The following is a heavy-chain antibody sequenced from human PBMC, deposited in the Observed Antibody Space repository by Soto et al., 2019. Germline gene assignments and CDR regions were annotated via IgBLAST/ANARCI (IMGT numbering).Heavy chain of an antibody. CDR3: ARDRVDCSGGNCWRSVEDT. Sequence: ASVKVSCKASGYTFTSYYMHWVRQAPGQGLEWMGIIDPSGGGTSYAQKFQGRLTMTRDTSTSTVYMELSSLRSEDTAVYYCARDRVDCSGGNCWRSVEDTWGQGTLVSVSS. D-gene: IGHD2-15*01. CDR1: GYTFTSYY. V-gene: IGHV1-46*01. J-gene: IGHJ5*02. CDR2: IDPSGGGT.